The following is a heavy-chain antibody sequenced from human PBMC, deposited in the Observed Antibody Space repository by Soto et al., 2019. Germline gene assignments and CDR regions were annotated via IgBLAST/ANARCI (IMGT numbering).Heavy chain of an antibody. Sequence: EVQLMESGGGLVQPGASLRLSCAVSGFTVSGIYMTWVRQAPGKGLEWVSVIDSGGGTYYADSVRGRFTISRDNSKNTLYLQMISLRAEDTAVYYCAGDTFGGAYDFCHGGQGTLVTVSS. D-gene: IGHD3-3*01. J-gene: IGHJ4*02. CDR3: AGDTFGGAYDFCH. CDR1: GFTVSGIY. V-gene: IGHV3-66*01. CDR2: IDSGGGT.